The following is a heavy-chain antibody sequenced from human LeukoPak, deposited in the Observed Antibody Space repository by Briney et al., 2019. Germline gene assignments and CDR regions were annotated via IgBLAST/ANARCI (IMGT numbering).Heavy chain of an antibody. CDR3: ARDRRYYDSSGYSIDY. D-gene: IGHD3-22*01. CDR1: GYTFISYG. Sequence: ASVKVSCMPSGYTFISYGISWVRQAPGQGLEWMGWISPYNGNTNYAQKLQGRVTMTTDTSTSTAYMELRSLRSDDTAVYYCARDRRYYDSSGYSIDYWGQGTLVTVSS. V-gene: IGHV1-18*01. CDR2: ISPYNGNT. J-gene: IGHJ4*02.